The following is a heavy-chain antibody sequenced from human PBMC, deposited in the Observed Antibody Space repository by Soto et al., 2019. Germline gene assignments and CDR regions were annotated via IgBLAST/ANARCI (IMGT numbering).Heavy chain of an antibody. Sequence: SETLSLTCTVSGGSMSFYYWSWIRQPPGKGLEWIGYIYYSGSTYYNPSLKSRVTISVDTSKNQFSLKLSSLTAADTAVYYCARITEKRGFFDYWGQGILVTVSS. CDR1: GGSMSFYY. J-gene: IGHJ4*02. V-gene: IGHV4-59*01. CDR2: IYYSGST. CDR3: ARITEKRGFFDY.